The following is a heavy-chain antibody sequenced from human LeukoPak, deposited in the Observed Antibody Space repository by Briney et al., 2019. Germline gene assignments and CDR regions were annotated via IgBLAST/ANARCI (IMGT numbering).Heavy chain of an antibody. CDR1: GGSISNYY. CDR3: AKGAGGFSYYNWFDP. CDR2: ISYSASS. D-gene: IGHD5-18*01. Sequence: SETLSLTCTVSGGSISNYYWSWIRQPPGKGLEWLGYISYSASSNYNPSLKSRVSISVDTSKNQFSLKLASVTAADTAIYYCAKGAGGFSYYNWFDPWGQGTLVTVSS. V-gene: IGHV4-59*12. J-gene: IGHJ5*02.